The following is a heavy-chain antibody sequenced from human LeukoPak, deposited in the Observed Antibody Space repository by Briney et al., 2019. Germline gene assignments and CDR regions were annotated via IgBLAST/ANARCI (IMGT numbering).Heavy chain of an antibody. CDR1: GFTFSTYG. D-gene: IGHD6-19*01. V-gene: IGHV3-30*02. CDR2: VQYEGNNK. CDR3: AKDRLAVSGDFDY. J-gene: IGHJ4*02. Sequence: GGPLRLSCAASGFTFSTYGIHWVRQGPGKGLEGVAFVQYEGNNKYYADSEKGRFTISRDSSMNTVFLQMNSLRAEDTALYYCAKDRLAVSGDFDYCGQGTLVIVSS.